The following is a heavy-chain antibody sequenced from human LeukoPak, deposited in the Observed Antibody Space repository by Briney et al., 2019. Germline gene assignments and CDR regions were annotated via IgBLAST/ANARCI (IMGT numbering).Heavy chain of an antibody. CDR1: GFTFSSYW. V-gene: IGHV3-7*01. Sequence: PGGSLRLSCAASGFTFSSYWVSWVRQAPGKGLEWVANIKQDGSEKYYVDSVKGRFTISRDNAKNSLYLQMNSLRAEDTAVYYCARGLAVARTRHFDYWGQGTLVTVSS. CDR2: IKQDGSEK. D-gene: IGHD6-19*01. J-gene: IGHJ4*02. CDR3: ARGLAVARTRHFDY.